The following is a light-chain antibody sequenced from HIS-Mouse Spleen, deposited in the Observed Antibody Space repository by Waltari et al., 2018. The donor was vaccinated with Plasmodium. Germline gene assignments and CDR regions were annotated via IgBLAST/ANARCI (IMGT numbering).Light chain of an antibody. J-gene: IGKJ5*01. CDR1: QGISSA. CDR3: QQFNNYPSIT. Sequence: AIQLTQSPSSLSASVGDRVTITSRASQGISSALAWYQQKPGKAPKLLIYDASSLESGVPSRFSGSGSGTDFTLTISSLQPEDFATYYCQQFNNYPSITFGQGTRLEIK. CDR2: DAS. V-gene: IGKV1D-13*01.